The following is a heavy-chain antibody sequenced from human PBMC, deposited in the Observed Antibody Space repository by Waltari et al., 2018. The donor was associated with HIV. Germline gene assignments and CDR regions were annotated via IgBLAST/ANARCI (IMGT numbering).Heavy chain of an antibody. V-gene: IGHV3-48*03. CDR3: ARDLCRPSDGHCSRIFDA. CDR1: GIDLDSPG. CDR2: ISEGRGYHV. Sequence: EAQLAQTGGGLARAGGSLRLPCKGYGIDLDSPGIPAPAQGPGKGPGWIAYISEGRGYHVIYAASVEGRCLVSRDNAENSVFLEMRGLSEDDTAVYFCARDLCRPSDGHCSRIFDAWGQG. J-gene: IGHJ4*02. D-gene: IGHD2-21*02.